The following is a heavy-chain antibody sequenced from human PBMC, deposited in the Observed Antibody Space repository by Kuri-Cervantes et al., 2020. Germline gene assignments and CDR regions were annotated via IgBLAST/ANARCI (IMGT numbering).Heavy chain of an antibody. J-gene: IGHJ3*02. Sequence: GESLKISCTASGFIFGDYAMSWFRQAPGKGLEWVGFIRSKAYGGTTEYAASVKGRFTISRDDSKSIAYLQMNSLRAEDTAVYYCAKDRYGGNSWGFVGGTGDAFDIWGQGTMVTVSS. CDR3: AKDRYGGNSWGFVGGTGDAFDI. V-gene: IGHV3-49*03. CDR1: GFIFGDYA. CDR2: IRSKAYGGTT. D-gene: IGHD4-23*01.